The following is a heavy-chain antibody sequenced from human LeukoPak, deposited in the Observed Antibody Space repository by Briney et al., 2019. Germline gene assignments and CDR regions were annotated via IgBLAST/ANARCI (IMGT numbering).Heavy chain of an antibody. CDR2: ISGSSTDI. J-gene: IGHJ4*02. Sequence: GGSLRLSCAASGFTFRSYAMNWVRQAPGKGLEWVSSISGSSTDIYYVDSVKGRFTISRDNAKNSVFLQINNLRAEDTAIYYCARRGYHDSSGYDYWGQGTLVTVSS. CDR3: ARRGYHDSSGYDY. D-gene: IGHD3-22*01. CDR1: GFTFRSYA. V-gene: IGHV3-21*06.